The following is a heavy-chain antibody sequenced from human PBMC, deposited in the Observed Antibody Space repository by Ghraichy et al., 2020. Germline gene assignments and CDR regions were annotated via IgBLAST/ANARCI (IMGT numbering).Heavy chain of an antibody. V-gene: IGHV1-69*04. Sequence: SVQVSCKASGGTFSSYAISWVRQAPGQGLEWMGRIIPILGIANYAQKFQGRVTITADKSTSTAYMELSSLRSEDTAVYYCAREVLRYFDWLILHADYWGQGTLVTVSS. CDR1: GGTFSSYA. CDR3: AREVLRYFDWLILHADY. CDR2: IIPILGIA. D-gene: IGHD3-9*01. J-gene: IGHJ4*02.